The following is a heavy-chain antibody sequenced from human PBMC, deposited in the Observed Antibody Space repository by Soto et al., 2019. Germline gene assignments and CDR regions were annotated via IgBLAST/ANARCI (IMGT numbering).Heavy chain of an antibody. CDR2: IYYSGST. CDR1: GGSISSSSYY. CDR3: ARRGGSPPIDS. Sequence: QLQLQESGPGLVKPSETLSLTCTVSGGSISSSSYYWGWIRQPPGKGLEWIGSIYYSGSTYYNPSPQDRVTRPEDRSRTRFALNLSSVPAAATAVYYCARRGGSPPIDSWGQGPLVTVSS. J-gene: IGHJ4*02. D-gene: IGHD3-16*01. V-gene: IGHV4-39*01.